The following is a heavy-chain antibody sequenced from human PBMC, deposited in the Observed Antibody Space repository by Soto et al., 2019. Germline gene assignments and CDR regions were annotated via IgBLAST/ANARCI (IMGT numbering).Heavy chain of an antibody. CDR2: ISGGGDTT. CDR3: AKGRGGSGSLTPRVDF. Sequence: GGSLRLSCAASGFTFNNYAMTWFRQASGKGLEWVSAISGGGDTTSYADSVKGRFTVSRDGSKNTLYLQMSSLRAEDTALYYCAKGRGGSGSLTPRVDFWGQGT. J-gene: IGHJ4*02. D-gene: IGHD3-10*01. V-gene: IGHV3-23*01. CDR1: GFTFNNYA.